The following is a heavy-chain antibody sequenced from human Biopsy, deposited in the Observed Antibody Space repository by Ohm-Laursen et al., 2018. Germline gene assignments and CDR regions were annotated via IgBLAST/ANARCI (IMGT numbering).Heavy chain of an antibody. CDR3: ARAGVGSDGTDSYYYGMDV. CDR2: ISPSGATT. V-gene: IGHV1-46*01. D-gene: IGHD5-24*01. Sequence: GASVKVSCTASLNTFATYHIHWVRQAPGQGLEWMGVISPSGATTSFSQKFQGRITMTRDTSTGTVYMDLNSLGSEDTAVYYCARAGVGSDGTDSYYYGMDVWGPGTTVTVSS. J-gene: IGHJ6*02. CDR1: LNTFATYH.